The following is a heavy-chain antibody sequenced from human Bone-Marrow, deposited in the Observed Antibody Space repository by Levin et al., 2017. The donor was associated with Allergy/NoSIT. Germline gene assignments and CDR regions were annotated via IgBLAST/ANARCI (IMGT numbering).Heavy chain of an antibody. CDR3: ARRPDSGNWTNYGLDV. V-gene: IGHV4-34*01. CDR1: GGSFSGYY. CDR2: INHSGRS. Sequence: SCAVYGGSFSGYYWNWIRQPPGKGLEWIGEINHSGRSYYNPSLKSRVTTSVDTSKNQFSLKLSSVTAADTAVYYCARRPDSGNWTNYGLDVWGQGTTVTVSS. D-gene: IGHD6-13*01. J-gene: IGHJ6*02.